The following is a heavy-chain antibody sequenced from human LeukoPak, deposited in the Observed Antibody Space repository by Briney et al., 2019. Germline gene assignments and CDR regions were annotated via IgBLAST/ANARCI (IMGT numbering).Heavy chain of an antibody. J-gene: IGHJ4*02. Sequence: GGSLRLSCAASGFTFSSYAMSWVRQAPGKGLEWVSTISGNGRSTYYGDSVKGRFTISRDNSKNTLSLQMNSLRAEDTAVYYCAKGIRWAPHFDYWGQGTLVTVSS. D-gene: IGHD4-23*01. CDR2: ISGNGRST. CDR1: GFTFSSYA. CDR3: AKGIRWAPHFDY. V-gene: IGHV3-23*01.